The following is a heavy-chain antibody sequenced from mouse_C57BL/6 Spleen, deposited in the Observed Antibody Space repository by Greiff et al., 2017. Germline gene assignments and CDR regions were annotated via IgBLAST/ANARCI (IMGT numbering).Heavy chain of an antibody. CDR2: INPSSGYT. CDR3: ATGEYDMDY. CDR1: GYTFTSYT. Sequence: VQLQQSGAELARPGASVKMSCKASGYTFTSYTMHWVKQRPGQGLEWIGNINPSSGYTKYNQKFKDKATLTADKSSSTAYMQLSSLASEDSAVDYCATGEYDMDYWGQGTSVTVSS. V-gene: IGHV1-4*01. J-gene: IGHJ4*01.